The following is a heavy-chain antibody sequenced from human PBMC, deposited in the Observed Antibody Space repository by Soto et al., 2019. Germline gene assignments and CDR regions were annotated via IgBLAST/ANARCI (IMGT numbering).Heavy chain of an antibody. J-gene: IGHJ4*02. CDR2: ISIRSNNI. Sequence: EVQLVESGGGLVQPGGSLGLSCAASGFTFSSYGMNWVRQTPGKGLECVSYISIRSNNIHYADSVNGRFTISRDNAKNSLYLQMNSLGAEAPDVYYCERGAAGNAYFWGQGIPVTVSS. CDR1: GFTFSSYG. D-gene: IGHD6-13*01. CDR3: ERGAAGNAYF. V-gene: IGHV3-48*01.